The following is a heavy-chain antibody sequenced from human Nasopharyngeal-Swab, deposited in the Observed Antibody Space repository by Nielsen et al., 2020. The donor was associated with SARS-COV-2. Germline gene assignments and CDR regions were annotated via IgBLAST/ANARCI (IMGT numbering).Heavy chain of an antibody. CDR2: IYDSGST. CDR3: ARGGITIFGVVTQFDP. V-gene: IGHV4-31*03. Sequence: SETLSLTCTVSGASISSGGYYWSGIRQPPGKGLEWIGYIYDSGSTYYNPSLKSRVTISVDTSKNQFSLKLSSVTAADTAVYYWARGGITIFGVVTQFDPWGQGTLVTVSS. CDR1: GASISSGGYY. J-gene: IGHJ5*02. D-gene: IGHD3-3*01.